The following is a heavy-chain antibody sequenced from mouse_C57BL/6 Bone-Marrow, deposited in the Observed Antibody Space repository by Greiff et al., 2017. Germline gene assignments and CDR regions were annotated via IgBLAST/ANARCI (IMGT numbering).Heavy chain of an antibody. CDR2: INPSSGYT. Sequence: QVQLQQSGAELAKPGASVKLSCKASGYTFTSYWMHWVKQRPGQGLEWIGYINPSSGYTKYNQKFKDKATLTADKSSSTAYMQLSSRTYEDSAVYYCARYYSNYRAWFAYWGQGTLVTVSA. J-gene: IGHJ3*01. V-gene: IGHV1-7*01. D-gene: IGHD2-5*01. CDR1: GYTFTSYW. CDR3: ARYYSNYRAWFAY.